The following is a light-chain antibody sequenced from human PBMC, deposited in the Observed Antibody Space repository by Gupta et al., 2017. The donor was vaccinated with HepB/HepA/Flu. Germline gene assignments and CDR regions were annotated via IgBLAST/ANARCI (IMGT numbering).Light chain of an antibody. J-gene: IGLJ2*01. CDR1: NSNIGSNT. Sequence: QSVLTQPPSASDIPGQRLTISCSGSNSNIGSNTGNWYQQLPGTAPKLLIYINNQRPSGVPARFSGSKSGTSASLAISGLQSEDEADYYCSSWDDSLNGIILGGGTKVTVL. CDR2: INN. V-gene: IGLV1-44*01. CDR3: SSWDDSLNGII.